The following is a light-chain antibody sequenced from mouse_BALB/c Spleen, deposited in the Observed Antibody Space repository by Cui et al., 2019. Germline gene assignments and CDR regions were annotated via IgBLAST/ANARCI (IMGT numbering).Light chain of an antibody. Sequence: DIVMSQSLKLQSPSVGGRDSTTCRARQNVRTDVAWYQQKPAQSPKGLINLASNRHTGVPARCTGSRSATDFYPTISNEQSEDLADYFCLQHWNYPLTFGSGTKLEIK. CDR3: LQHWNYPLT. J-gene: IGKJ4*01. CDR2: LAS. V-gene: IGKV6-14*01. CDR1: QNVRTD.